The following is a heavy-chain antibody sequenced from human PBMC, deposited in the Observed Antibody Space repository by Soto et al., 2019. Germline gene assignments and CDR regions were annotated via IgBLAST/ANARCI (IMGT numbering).Heavy chain of an antibody. J-gene: IGHJ3*02. CDR3: ARAVAQGTRDLDHDDFDI. CDR2: IKRDGSAR. Sequence: EVQLVESGGGLVQPGGSLRLSCAASGFTFGNYWMTWVRQAPGNGLEWVANIKRDGSARSSLDSVRCRFTVSRDNAEGSLFLQMDSLRVEDTAIYYCARAVAQGTRDLDHDDFDIWGQGTMVTVSS. D-gene: IGHD2-2*01. CDR1: GFTFGNYW. V-gene: IGHV3-7*03.